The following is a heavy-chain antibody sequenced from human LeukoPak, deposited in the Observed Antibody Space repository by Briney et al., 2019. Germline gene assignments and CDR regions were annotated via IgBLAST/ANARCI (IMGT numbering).Heavy chain of an antibody. V-gene: IGHV4-39*01. J-gene: IGHJ3*02. Sequence: SETLSLTCTVSGGSISSSSYYWGWIRQPPGKGLEWIGSIYYSGSTYYNPSLKSRVTISVDTSKNQFSLKLSSVTAADTAVYYCARYVYCSSTSCYRGAFDIWGQGTMVTVSS. CDR1: GGSISSSSYY. CDR3: ARYVYCSSTSCYRGAFDI. CDR2: IYYSGST. D-gene: IGHD2-2*01.